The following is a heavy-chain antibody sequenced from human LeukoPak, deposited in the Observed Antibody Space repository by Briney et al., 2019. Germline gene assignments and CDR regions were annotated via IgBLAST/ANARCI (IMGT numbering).Heavy chain of an antibody. CDR1: GLTFNNAW. Sequence: GSLRLSCATSGLTFNNAWMSWFRQAPGKGLEWVGRIKSKTDGETSDYAAPVQGRFTISRDDSKNTLYLQMNSLKIEDTAVYYCATDPGEWEPIWGQGTMVTVSS. J-gene: IGHJ3*02. CDR3: ATDPGEWEPI. CDR2: IKSKTDGETS. D-gene: IGHD1-26*01. V-gene: IGHV3-15*01.